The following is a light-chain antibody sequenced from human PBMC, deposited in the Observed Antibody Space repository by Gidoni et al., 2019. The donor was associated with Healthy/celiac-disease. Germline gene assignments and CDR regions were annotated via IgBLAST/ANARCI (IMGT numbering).Light chain of an antibody. CDR3: QQYYSTLT. Sequence: DIVMTQSPNYLAVSLGKRATINCKSSQSVLYSSNNKNYLAWYQQKPGQPPKLLIYWAATRESGVPDRFSGSGSGTDFTLTISSLQAEDVAVYYCQQYYSTLTFGGGTKVEIK. J-gene: IGKJ4*01. CDR1: QSVLYSSNNKNY. V-gene: IGKV4-1*01. CDR2: WAA.